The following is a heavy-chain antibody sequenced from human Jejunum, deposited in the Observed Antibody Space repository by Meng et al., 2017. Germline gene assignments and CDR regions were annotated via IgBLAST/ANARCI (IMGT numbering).Heavy chain of an antibody. CDR3: LRGRDY. J-gene: IGHJ4*02. Sequence: QVQLVESGGGVVQPGKSMRLSCAASGFNFTNYGMDWVRQAPGKGLEWVAVIWHDGSKVFYADSVRGRFTISRDNSHNTVDLQMNSVRVDDTAVYFCLRGRDYWGQGTLVTVSS. D-gene: IGHD3-10*01. CDR1: GFNFTNYG. V-gene: IGHV3-33*01. CDR2: IWHDGSKV.